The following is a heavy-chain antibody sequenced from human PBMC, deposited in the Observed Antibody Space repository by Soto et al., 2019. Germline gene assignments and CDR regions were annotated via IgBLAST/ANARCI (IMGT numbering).Heavy chain of an antibody. CDR3: ARCYVDTAMVGDGMHS. D-gene: IGHD5-18*01. CDR1: GYTFTSYD. CDR2: MDPNSGNT. Sequence: ASVKVSCKASGYTFTSYDINWVRQATGQGLEWMGWMDPNSGNTGYAQKFQGRVTMTRNTSISTAYMELSSLRSEDTAVYYCARCYVDTAMVGDGMHSWGQGTTGTVFS. J-gene: IGHJ6*02. V-gene: IGHV1-8*01.